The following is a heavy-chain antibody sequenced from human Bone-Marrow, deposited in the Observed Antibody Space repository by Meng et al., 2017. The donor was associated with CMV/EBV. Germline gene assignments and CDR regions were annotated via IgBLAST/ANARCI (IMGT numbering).Heavy chain of an antibody. CDR2: IYSGGSST. J-gene: IGHJ4*02. CDR1: GFTFSSYA. Sequence: GSLRLSCAASGFTFSSYAMSWVRQAPGKGLEWVSVIYSGGSSTYYADSVKGRFTISRDNSKNTLYLQMNSLRAEDTAVYYCARVSPRVYQLLFDYWGQGTLITSSS. V-gene: IGHV3-23*03. CDR3: ARVSPRVYQLLFDY. D-gene: IGHD2-2*01.